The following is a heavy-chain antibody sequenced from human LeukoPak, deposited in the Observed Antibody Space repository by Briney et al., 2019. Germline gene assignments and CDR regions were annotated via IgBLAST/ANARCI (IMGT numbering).Heavy chain of an antibody. J-gene: IGHJ6*02. CDR2: IYPSGGT. CDR1: GGPISSGDYY. V-gene: IGHV4-61*02. Sequence: SQTLSLTCTVSGGPISSGDYYWSWIRQPAGKGLEWIGRIYPSGGTKYNPSLKSRVTMSIDTSKSQFSLKVTSVTAADTAVYYCARDRGDYGDLPSYYYSLDVWGQGTTVTVSS. CDR3: ARDRGDYGDLPSYYYSLDV. D-gene: IGHD4-17*01.